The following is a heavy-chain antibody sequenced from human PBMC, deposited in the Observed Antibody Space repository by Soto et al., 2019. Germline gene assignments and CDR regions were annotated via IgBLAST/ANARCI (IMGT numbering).Heavy chain of an antibody. CDR1: GGSISGGVHS. CDR3: AREIMPLTNDWYFDL. Sequence: QVQLQESGPGLVKPSETLSLTCTVSGGSISGGVHSWSWIRPPPGKGLEWIGLIFDSGSTSYNPSFKSPLTLSVTTSKNQFSLRLSSVTAADTAVYYCAREIMPLTNDWYFDLWGRGTLVTASS. D-gene: IGHD2-8*01. V-gene: IGHV4-30-4*01. J-gene: IGHJ2*01. CDR2: IFDSGST.